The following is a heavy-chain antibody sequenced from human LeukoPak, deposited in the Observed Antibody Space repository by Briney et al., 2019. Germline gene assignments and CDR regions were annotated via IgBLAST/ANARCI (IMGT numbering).Heavy chain of an antibody. J-gene: IGHJ4*02. D-gene: IGHD2-2*01. V-gene: IGHV3-23*01. Sequence: GGSLRLSCAASGFTFSSYAMSWVRQAPGKGLEWVSAISGSGGSTYYADSVKGRSTISRDNSKNTLYLQMNSLRAEDTAVYYCAKARASWYEPFDYWGQGTLVTVSS. CDR3: AKARASWYEPFDY. CDR1: GFTFSSYA. CDR2: ISGSGGST.